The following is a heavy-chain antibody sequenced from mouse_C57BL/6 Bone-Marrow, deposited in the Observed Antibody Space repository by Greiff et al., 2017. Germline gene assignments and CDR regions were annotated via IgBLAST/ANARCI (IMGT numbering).Heavy chain of an antibody. V-gene: IGHV5-6*02. J-gene: IGHJ4*01. Sequence: DVKLVESGGDLVKPGGSLKLSCAASGFTFSSYGMSWFRQTPDKRLEWVATISSGGSYTYYPDSVKGRFPISRDNAKKPLYLQMSSLKSEDTAMYYCATTVLAGAMDYWGQGTSVTVSS. CDR2: ISSGGSYT. CDR1: GFTFSSYG. CDR3: ATTVLAGAMDY. D-gene: IGHD4-1*01.